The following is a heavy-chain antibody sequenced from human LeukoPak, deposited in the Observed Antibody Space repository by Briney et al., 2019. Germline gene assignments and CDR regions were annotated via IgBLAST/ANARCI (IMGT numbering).Heavy chain of an antibody. CDR3: ARGYYYRT. J-gene: IGHJ4*02. CDR2: IYADGSS. D-gene: IGHD3-10*01. CDR1: GGSVGSDNSY. Sequence: SETLSLTCTVSGGSVGSDNSYWNWIRQPAGKGLEWIGRIYADGSSTYNPSLKSRVTILVDTSKNQFSLRLSSMSAADTPVYYCARGYYYRTWGQGTLVTVSS. V-gene: IGHV4-61*02.